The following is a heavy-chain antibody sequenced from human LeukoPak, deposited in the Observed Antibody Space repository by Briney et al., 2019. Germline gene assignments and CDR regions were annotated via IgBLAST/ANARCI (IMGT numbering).Heavy chain of an antibody. D-gene: IGHD6-19*01. CDR1: GGSISSGSYY. CDR3: ARVGYSSGWRIFDY. J-gene: IGHJ4*02. CDR2: IYTSGST. Sequence: SETLSLTCTVSGGSISSGSYYWSWIRQPAGKGLEWIGRIYTSGSTNYNPSLKSRVTMSVDTSKNQFSLKLSSVTAADTAVYYCARVGYSSGWRIFDYWGQGTLVTVSS. V-gene: IGHV4-61*02.